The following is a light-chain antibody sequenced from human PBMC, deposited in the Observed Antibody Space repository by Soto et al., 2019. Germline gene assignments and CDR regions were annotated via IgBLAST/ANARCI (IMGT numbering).Light chain of an antibody. CDR3: TSYEGSNNLV. Sequence: QSVLTQPPSASGSPGQSVTISCTGTSSDVGGYNYVSWYQQHPGKPPKLMIYEVSKRPSGVPDRFSGSKSGNTASLTVSGLQADDEADYYCTSYEGSNNLVFGTGTKVTVL. CDR1: SSDVGGYNY. CDR2: EVS. V-gene: IGLV2-8*01. J-gene: IGLJ1*01.